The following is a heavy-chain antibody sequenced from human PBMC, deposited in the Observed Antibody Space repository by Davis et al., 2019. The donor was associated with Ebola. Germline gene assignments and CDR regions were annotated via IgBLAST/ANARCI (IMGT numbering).Heavy chain of an antibody. D-gene: IGHD1-7*01. CDR2: ISAYNGNT. V-gene: IGHV1-18*01. J-gene: IGHJ4*02. Sequence: ASVKVSCKASGYTFTSYGISWVRQAPGQGLEWMGWISAYNGNTNYAQKFQGRVTMTRNTSISTAYMELSSLRSEDTAVYYCARGAGNWNYELDYWGQGTLVTVSS. CDR3: ARGAGNWNYELDY. CDR1: GYTFTSYG.